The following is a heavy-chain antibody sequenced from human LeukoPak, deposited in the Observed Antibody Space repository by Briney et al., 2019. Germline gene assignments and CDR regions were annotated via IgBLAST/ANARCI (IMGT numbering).Heavy chain of an antibody. V-gene: IGHV1-69*13. CDR1: GGAFSSYA. Sequence: SVKVSCKASGGAFSSYAISWVRQAPGQGLEWMGGIIPIFGTANYAQKFQGRVTITADESTSTAYMELSSLRSEDTAVYYCARDSYSSSSVDYWGLGTLVTVSS. CDR3: ARDSYSSSSVDY. J-gene: IGHJ4*02. CDR2: IIPIFGTA. D-gene: IGHD6-6*01.